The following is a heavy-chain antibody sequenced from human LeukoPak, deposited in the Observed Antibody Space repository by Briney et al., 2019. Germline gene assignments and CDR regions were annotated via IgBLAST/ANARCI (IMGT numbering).Heavy chain of an antibody. CDR2: IDPKSGGT. D-gene: IGHD6-13*01. CDR3: ARVGHSSGWYSHPH. J-gene: IGHJ4*02. CDR1: GYTFTEYY. V-gene: IGHV1-2*02. Sequence: GASVKVSCKTSGYTFTEYYIHWVRQAPGQGLEWMGWIDPKSGGTSFAQNFQGRVTMTRDTSINTVYTELARLRSDDTAVFYCARVGHSSGWYSHPHWGQGTLVSVSS.